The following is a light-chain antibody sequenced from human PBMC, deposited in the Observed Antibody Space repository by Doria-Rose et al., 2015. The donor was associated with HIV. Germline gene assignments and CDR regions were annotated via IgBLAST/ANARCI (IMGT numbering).Light chain of an antibody. CDR2: DVN. J-gene: IGLJ1*01. V-gene: IGLV2-14*03. CDR3: SSYTSSSTFV. CDR1: SSDVGGYNY. Sequence: QSVLTQPASVSGSPGQSITISCTGTSSDVGGYNYVSWYQQHPGKAPKFIIYDVNRRPSGVSNRFSGSKSGNTASLTISGLLAEDEADYYCSSYTSSSTFVFGIGTKVTV.